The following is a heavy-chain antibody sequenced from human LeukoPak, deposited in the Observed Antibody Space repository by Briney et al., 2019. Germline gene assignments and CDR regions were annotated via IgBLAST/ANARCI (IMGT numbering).Heavy chain of an antibody. V-gene: IGHV4-30-4*07. CDR3: ARVVAAAGNNWFDP. J-gene: IGHJ5*02. D-gene: IGHD6-13*01. CDR2: IHDSGST. Sequence: SETLSLTCAVSGDSISSGGYSWSWIRQTPGKGLEWIAYIHDSGSTYNNPSLKTRLSMSIDTSKNQFSLELNSVSAADTAVYYCARVVAAAGNNWFDPWGQGTLVTVSS. CDR1: GDSISSGGYS.